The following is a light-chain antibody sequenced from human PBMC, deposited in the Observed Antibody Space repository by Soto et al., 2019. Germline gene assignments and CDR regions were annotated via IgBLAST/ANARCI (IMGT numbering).Light chain of an antibody. CDR3: QSYDSSLSGSEV. Sequence: QSVLTQPPSVSGAPGQRVTISCTGSSSNIGAGYDVHWYQQLPGTAPKLLIYGNSNRPSGVPDRFSGSKSGTSASLASTGLQAEDEADYYCQSYDSSLSGSEVFGGGTQMTVL. J-gene: IGLJ2*01. CDR2: GNS. V-gene: IGLV1-40*01. CDR1: SSNIGAGYD.